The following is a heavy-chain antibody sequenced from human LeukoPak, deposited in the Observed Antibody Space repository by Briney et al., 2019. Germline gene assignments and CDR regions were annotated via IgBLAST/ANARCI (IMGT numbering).Heavy chain of an antibody. CDR2: IIPIFGTA. CDR3: ARRGDYDSSGYYYGFDY. J-gene: IGHJ4*02. V-gene: IGHV1-69*05. D-gene: IGHD3-22*01. CDR1: GGTFSSYV. Sequence: SVKVSCKASGGTFSSYVISWVRQAPGQGLEWMGGIIPIFGTANYAQKFQGRVTITTDESTSTAYMELSSLRSEGTAVYYCARRGDYDSSGYYYGFDYWGQGTLVTVSS.